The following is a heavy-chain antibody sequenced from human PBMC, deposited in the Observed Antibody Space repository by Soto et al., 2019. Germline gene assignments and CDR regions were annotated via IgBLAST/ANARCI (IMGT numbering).Heavy chain of an antibody. Sequence: AGSLRLSCAASGFAFRSFGMHWVRQAPGKGLEWVAVVRFDGINKQYADSVKGRFTVSRDNSKSMVYLQMNDLRPDDTAVYYCAKLPNGGGDCYCDYWGQGTLGTVSA. V-gene: IGHV3-30*02. J-gene: IGHJ4*02. D-gene: IGHD2-21*02. CDR1: GFAFRSFG. CDR2: VRFDGINK. CDR3: AKLPNGGGDCYCDY.